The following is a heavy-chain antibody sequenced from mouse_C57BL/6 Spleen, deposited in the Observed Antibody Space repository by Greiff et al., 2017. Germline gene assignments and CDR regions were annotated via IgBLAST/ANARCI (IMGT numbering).Heavy chain of an antibody. CDR1: GFTFSDYY. D-gene: IGHD3-1*01. CDR3: ARHYLGAMDY. V-gene: IGHV5-12*01. CDR2: ISNGGGST. Sequence: EVNLVESGGGLVQPGGSLKLSCAASGFTFSDYYMYWVRQTPEKRLEWVAYISNGGGSTYYPDTVKGRFTISRDNAKNTLYLQMSRLKSEDTAMYYCARHYLGAMDYWGQGTSVTVSS. J-gene: IGHJ4*01.